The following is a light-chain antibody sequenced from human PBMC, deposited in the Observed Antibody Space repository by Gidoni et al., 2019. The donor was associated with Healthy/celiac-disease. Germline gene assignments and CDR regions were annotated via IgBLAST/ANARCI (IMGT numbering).Light chain of an antibody. CDR3: QQYDNLPLT. Sequence: DIQLTQSPSSLSASVGDRVTITCQARQDISNYLNWYQQKPGKAPKLLIYDASNLETGVPSRFSGSGSGADFTFTISSRQPEDSATYYCQQYDNLPLTFXGXTKVEIK. V-gene: IGKV1-33*01. CDR1: QDISNY. CDR2: DAS. J-gene: IGKJ4*01.